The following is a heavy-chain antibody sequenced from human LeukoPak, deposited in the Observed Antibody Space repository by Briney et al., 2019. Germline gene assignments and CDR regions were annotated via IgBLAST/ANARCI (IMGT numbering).Heavy chain of an antibody. D-gene: IGHD3-10*01. CDR2: INHSGST. J-gene: IGHJ3*02. CDR1: GGSFSGYY. Sequence: PSETLSLTCAVYGGSFSGYYWSWIRQPPGKGLEWIGEINHSGSTNYNPSLKSRVTISVDTSKNQFSLKLSSVTAADTAVYYCARGGYRVRSFSAIHAFDIWGQGTMVTVSS. CDR3: ARGGYRVRSFSAIHAFDI. V-gene: IGHV4-34*01.